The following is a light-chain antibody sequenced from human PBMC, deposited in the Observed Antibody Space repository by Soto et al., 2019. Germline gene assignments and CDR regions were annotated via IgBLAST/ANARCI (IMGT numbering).Light chain of an antibody. CDR2: GAS. CDR3: QQYGSSLWT. J-gene: IGKJ1*01. CDR1: ETVATN. Sequence: VMTQSPATLSVSPGERATLSCWASETVATNLAWYQQKPGQAPRLLIYGASSRATGIPDRFSGSGSGTDFTLTISRLEPEDFAVYYCQQYGSSLWTFGQGTKVDI. V-gene: IGKV3-20*01.